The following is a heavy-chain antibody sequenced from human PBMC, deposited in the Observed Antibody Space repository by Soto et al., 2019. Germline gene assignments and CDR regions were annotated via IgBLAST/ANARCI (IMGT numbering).Heavy chain of an antibody. J-gene: IGHJ6*03. Sequence: EVQLVESGGGLVQPGGSLRLSCAASGFTFSSYWMHWVRQAPGKGLVWVSRINSDGSSTRYADSVKGRFTISRDNAKNTLYLQMNSLRAEDTAVYYCASYGTVTYYYYYMDVWGKGTTVTVSS. CDR3: ASYGTVTYYYYYMDV. V-gene: IGHV3-74*01. CDR2: INSDGSST. D-gene: IGHD4-17*01. CDR1: GFTFSSYW.